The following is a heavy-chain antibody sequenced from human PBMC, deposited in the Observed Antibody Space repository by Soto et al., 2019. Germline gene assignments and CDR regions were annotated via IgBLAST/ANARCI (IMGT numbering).Heavy chain of an antibody. V-gene: IGHV4-30-2*01. CDR3: ASGQPLVRNY. D-gene: IGHD6-13*01. CDR1: GGSISSGGYS. Sequence: QLQLQESGSGLVKPSQTLSLTCAVSGGSISSGGYSWSWIRQPPGKGLEWIGYIYHSGSTYYNPSRXTRAXRXLDRSKNQFSLKLSSVTAADTAVYYCASGQPLVRNYWGQGTLVTVSS. CDR2: IYHSGST. J-gene: IGHJ4*02.